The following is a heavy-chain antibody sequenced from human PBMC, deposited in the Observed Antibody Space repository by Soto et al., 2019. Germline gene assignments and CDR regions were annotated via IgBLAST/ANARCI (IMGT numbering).Heavy chain of an antibody. CDR2: INHSGST. CDR1: GGSFSGYY. V-gene: IGHV4-34*01. CDR3: ARGSKARITMVRGAVYYFDY. J-gene: IGHJ4*02. D-gene: IGHD3-10*01. Sequence: SETLSLTCAVYGGSFSGYYWSWIRQPPGKGLEWIGEINHSGSTNYNPSLKSRVTISVDTSKNQFSLKLSSVTAADTAVYYCARGSKARITMVRGAVYYFDYWGQGTLVTVSS.